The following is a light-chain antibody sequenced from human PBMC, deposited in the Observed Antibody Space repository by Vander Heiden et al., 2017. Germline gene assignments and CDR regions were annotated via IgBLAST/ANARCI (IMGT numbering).Light chain of an antibody. J-gene: IGKJ3*01. CDR3: MQALQTPFT. Sequence: IVMTQSLLSLPVTPGEPASISCRSSQSLLHSNGYNYLDWYLQKPGQSPQLLIYLGSNRASGVPDRFSGSGSGTDFTLKISRVEAEDVGVYYCMQALQTPFTFGHGTKVDIK. CDR2: LGS. V-gene: IGKV2-28*01. CDR1: QSLLHSNGYNY.